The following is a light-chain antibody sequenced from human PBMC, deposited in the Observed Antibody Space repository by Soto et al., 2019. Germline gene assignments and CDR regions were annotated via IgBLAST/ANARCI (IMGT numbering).Light chain of an antibody. CDR2: EVS. Sequence: ALTQPASVSGSPGQSITISCTGTSSDVGAYNYVSWYQQHPGKAPKLMIYEVSNRPSGVSNRFSGSKSGNTASLTISGLQAEDEADYYCNSYTTSSTVVFGGGTKLTVL. CDR3: NSYTTSSTVV. V-gene: IGLV2-14*01. CDR1: SSDVGAYNY. J-gene: IGLJ2*01.